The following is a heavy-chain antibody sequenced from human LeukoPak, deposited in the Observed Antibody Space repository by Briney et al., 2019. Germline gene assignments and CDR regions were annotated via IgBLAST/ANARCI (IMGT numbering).Heavy chain of an antibody. CDR3: AKDQIVGSTDFDY. V-gene: IGHV3-23*01. Sequence: GGSLRLSCAASGFTFSSYAMSCVRRARGRGLEWVSAISGSGGSTYYADSVKGRFTISRDNSKNTLYLQMNSLRAEDTAVYDCAKDQIVGSTDFDYWGQGTLVTVSS. CDR2: ISGSGGST. J-gene: IGHJ4*02. D-gene: IGHD1-26*01. CDR1: GFTFSSYA.